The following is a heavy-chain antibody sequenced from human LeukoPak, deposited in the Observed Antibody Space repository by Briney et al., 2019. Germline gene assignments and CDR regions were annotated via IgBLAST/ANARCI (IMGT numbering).Heavy chain of an antibody. CDR2: ISAYNGNT. CDR1: GYTFTSYG. V-gene: IGHV1-18*01. D-gene: IGHD3-3*01. Sequence: ASVKVSCKASGYTFTSYGISWVRQAPGQGLEWMGWISAYNGNTNYAQKLQGRVTMTTDTSTSTAYMELRSLRSDDTAMYYCARDRPYDFWSGFQTQSNWFDPWGQGTLVTVSS. CDR3: ARDRPYDFWSGFQTQSNWFDP. J-gene: IGHJ5*02.